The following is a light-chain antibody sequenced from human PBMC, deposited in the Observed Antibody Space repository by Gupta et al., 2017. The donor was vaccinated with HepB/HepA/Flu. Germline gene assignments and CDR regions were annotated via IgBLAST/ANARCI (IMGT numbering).Light chain of an antibody. CDR1: QTINTM. V-gene: IGKV1-39*01. CDR2: GAS. Sequence: DIQMTQSPSSLSASVGDRVTITCRTSQTINTMLNWYQQKPGKAPKLLIFGASTLQSGAPSRFSGSGSGTDFTLTISSLQPEDFATYHCQQSSSTWISFGGGTKVEIK. J-gene: IGKJ4*01. CDR3: QQSSSTWIS.